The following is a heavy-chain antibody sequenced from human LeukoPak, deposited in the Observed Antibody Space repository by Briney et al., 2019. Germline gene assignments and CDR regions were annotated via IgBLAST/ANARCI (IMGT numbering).Heavy chain of an antibody. CDR3: ARGGDKYGDSLPY. J-gene: IGHJ4*02. Sequence: ASVKVSCKASGYTSTSFGITCVRQAPGQGLEWMGWISTYNGNTNYPRKLQGRVTMTTDTSTSTAYMELRSLRSDDTAVYYCARGGDKYGDSLPYWGQGTLVTVSS. V-gene: IGHV1-18*01. CDR1: GYTSTSFG. D-gene: IGHD4-17*01. CDR2: ISTYNGNT.